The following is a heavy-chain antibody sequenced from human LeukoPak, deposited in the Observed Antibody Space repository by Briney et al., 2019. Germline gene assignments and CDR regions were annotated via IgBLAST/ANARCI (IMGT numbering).Heavy chain of an antibody. CDR3: ARRAGGVVGATNFDY. Sequence: SETLSLTCAVYGGSFSGYCWSWIRQPPGKGLEWIGEINHSGSTNYNPSLKSRVTISVDTSKNQFSLKLSSVTAADTAVYYCARRAGGVVGATNFDYWGQGTLVTVSS. V-gene: IGHV4-34*01. CDR1: GGSFSGYC. D-gene: IGHD1-26*01. J-gene: IGHJ4*02. CDR2: INHSGST.